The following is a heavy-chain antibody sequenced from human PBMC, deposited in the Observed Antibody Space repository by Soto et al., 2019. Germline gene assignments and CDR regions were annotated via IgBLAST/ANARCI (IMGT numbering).Heavy chain of an antibody. V-gene: IGHV3-15*01. D-gene: IGHD3-22*01. Sequence: GGSLRLSCAASGFTFSNAWMSWVRQAPGKGLEWVGRIKSKTDGGTTDYAAPVKGRFTISRDDSKNTLYLQMNSLKTEDTAVYYCTTVGXYYDSSGYWDYYYGMDVWGQGTTVTVSS. J-gene: IGHJ6*02. CDR1: GFTFSNAW. CDR3: TTVGXYYDSSGYWDYYYGMDV. CDR2: IKSKTDGGTT.